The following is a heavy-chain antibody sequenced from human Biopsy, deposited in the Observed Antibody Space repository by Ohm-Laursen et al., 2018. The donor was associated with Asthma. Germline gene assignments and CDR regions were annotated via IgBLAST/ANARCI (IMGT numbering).Heavy chain of an antibody. J-gene: IGHJ4*02. CDR1: GGTFSSNS. D-gene: IGHD2-2*01. CDR3: ARGPEYVRSSGALDY. V-gene: IGHV1-69*13. CDR2: IIPTFGPT. Sequence: SVKVSCKASGGTFSSNSINWVRQAPGQGLEWMGRIIPTFGPTNYAQKFQGRVTISADDSTSTAYMELSSLSSEDTALYYCARGPEYVRSSGALDYWGQGTLVTGSS.